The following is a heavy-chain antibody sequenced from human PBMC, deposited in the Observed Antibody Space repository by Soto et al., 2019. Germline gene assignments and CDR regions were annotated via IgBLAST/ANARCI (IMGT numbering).Heavy chain of an antibody. V-gene: IGHV4-34*02. CDR1: GGSFNDYW. Sequence: QVQVQQWGAGLLKPSETLSLTCAVYGGSFNDYWWSWIRQSPGGGLEWIGEIFQSVTTNYNPSLKSRVTMSIDTSKSQVSLKLTSVTAADTATYYCARGRSYTWTFGGQGSLVAVSS. D-gene: IGHD3-3*01. J-gene: IGHJ4*02. CDR3: ARGRSYTWTF. CDR2: IFQSVTT.